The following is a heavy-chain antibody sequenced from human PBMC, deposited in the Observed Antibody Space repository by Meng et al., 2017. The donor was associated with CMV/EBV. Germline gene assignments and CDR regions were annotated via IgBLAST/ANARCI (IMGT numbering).Heavy chain of an antibody. CDR3: TTDGRYYDFWSGYYLAFDI. CDR2: ISWNSGSI. J-gene: IGHJ3*02. CDR1: GFTFDDYA. Sequence: SLKISCAASGFTFDDYAMPWVRQAPGKGLEWVSGISWNSGSIGYADSVKGRFTISRDNAKNSLYLQMNSLRAEDTALYYCTTDGRYYDFWSGYYLAFDIWGQGTMVTVSS. D-gene: IGHD3-3*01. V-gene: IGHV3-9*01.